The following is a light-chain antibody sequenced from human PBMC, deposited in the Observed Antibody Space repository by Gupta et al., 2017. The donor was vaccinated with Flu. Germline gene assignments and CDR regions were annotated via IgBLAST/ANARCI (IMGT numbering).Light chain of an antibody. CDR3: QVWINSADKWV. CDR2: DDS. V-gene: IGLV3-21*02. CDR1: KIGTKS. J-gene: IGLJ3*02. Sequence: SYVLTQPPSVSVAPGQPAKITCGGNKIGTKSVHWYQHKAGQAPVLVVYDDSARPSGVPERFSASNSGDTATLTISEVEAGDEAGYYCQVWINSADKWVFGGGTQLTVL.